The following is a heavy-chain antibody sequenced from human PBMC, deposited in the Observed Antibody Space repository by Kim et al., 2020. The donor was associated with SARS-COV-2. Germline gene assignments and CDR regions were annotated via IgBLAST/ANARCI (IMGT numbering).Heavy chain of an antibody. CDR2: INPSGGST. V-gene: IGHV1-46*01. Sequence: ASVKVSCKASGYTFTSYYMHWVRQAPGQGLEWMGIINPSGGSTSYAQKFQGRVTMTRDTSTSTVYMELSSLRSEDTAVYYCARDQGLRFLEWLPSDYYGMDVWGQGTTVTVSS. D-gene: IGHD3-3*01. CDR1: GYTFTSYY. J-gene: IGHJ6*02. CDR3: ARDQGLRFLEWLPSDYYGMDV.